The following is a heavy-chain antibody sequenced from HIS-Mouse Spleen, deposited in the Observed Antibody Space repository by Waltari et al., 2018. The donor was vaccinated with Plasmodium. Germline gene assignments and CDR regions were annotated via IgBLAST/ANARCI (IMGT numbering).Heavy chain of an antibody. D-gene: IGHD3-10*01. CDR2: IYYSGST. CDR1: GGSLRSISYY. CDR3: ARSLWFGELTYFDY. J-gene: IGHJ4*02. Sequence: QLQLQESGPGLAKPSETLSLTCTVSGGSLRSISYYWGWIRPPPGKGLEWIGSIYYSGSTYYNTSLKSRVTISVDTSKNQFSLKLSSVTAADTAVYYCARSLWFGELTYFDYWGQGTLVTVSS. V-gene: IGHV4-39*07.